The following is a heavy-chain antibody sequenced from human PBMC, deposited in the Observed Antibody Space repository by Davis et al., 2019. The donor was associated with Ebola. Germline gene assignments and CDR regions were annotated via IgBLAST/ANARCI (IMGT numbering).Heavy chain of an antibody. CDR3: ATHCSTTSCHAPS. J-gene: IGHJ5*02. CDR1: GYTFSDYW. Sequence: GEPLKISCTGSGYTFSDYWVGWVRQMPGKGLEWMGRIAPSDSDTRYRPSFQGHVTISVDKSISTTFLQWSSLEASDTAMYYCATHCSTTSCHAPSWGQGTLVTVSS. D-gene: IGHD2-2*01. CDR2: IAPSDSDT. V-gene: IGHV5-10-1*01.